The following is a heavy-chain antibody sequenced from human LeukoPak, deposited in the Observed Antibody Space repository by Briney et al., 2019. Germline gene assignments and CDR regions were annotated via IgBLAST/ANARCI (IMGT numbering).Heavy chain of an antibody. CDR3: ARLELRENWFDL. V-gene: IGHV5-51*01. CDR1: GYRFTSYW. Sequence: GESRKISGKGSGYRFTSYWIGGVRQMPGKGLEWVGIIYPGDSDTRYSPSFQGQVTISADKSISTAYLQWSSLKASDTAMYYCARLELRENWFDLWGQGTLVTVSS. J-gene: IGHJ5*02. CDR2: IYPGDSDT. D-gene: IGHD2-15*01.